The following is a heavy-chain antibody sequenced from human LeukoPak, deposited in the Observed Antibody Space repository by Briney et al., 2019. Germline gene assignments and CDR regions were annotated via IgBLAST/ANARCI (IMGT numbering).Heavy chain of an antibody. CDR3: ARLYNWFDP. V-gene: IGHV3-43*01. CDR1: GFTFDDYT. CDR2: ISWDGGST. Sequence: GGSLRLSCAASGFTFDDYTMRWVRQAPGKGLEWVSLISWDGGSTYYADSVKGRFTISRDNSKNSLYLQMNSLRTEDTALYYCARLYNWFDPWGQGTLVTVSS. D-gene: IGHD6-19*01. J-gene: IGHJ5*02.